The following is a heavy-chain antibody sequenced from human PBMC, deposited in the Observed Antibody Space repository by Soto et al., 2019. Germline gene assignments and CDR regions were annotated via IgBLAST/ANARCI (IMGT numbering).Heavy chain of an antibody. J-gene: IGHJ5*02. CDR3: ARGLGEPNEFDP. CDR1: GGSISSYY. V-gene: IGHV4-59*01. Sequence: PSETLSLTCTVSGGSISSYYWIWIRQPPGKGLEWIGYIYYSGSTNYNPSLKSRVTISVDTSKNQFSLKLSSVTAADTAVYYCARGLGEPNEFDPWGQGTLVTVS. D-gene: IGHD2-21*01. CDR2: IYYSGST.